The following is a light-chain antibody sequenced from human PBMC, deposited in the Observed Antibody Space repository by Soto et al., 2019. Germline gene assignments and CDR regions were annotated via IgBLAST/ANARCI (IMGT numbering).Light chain of an antibody. CDR3: QHYGSSPPVT. Sequence: EIVLTQSPGTLSLSPVERATLSCRASQSVRSSYLAWYQQKPGQAPRLLIYGASTRATGIPDRFSGSGSGTDFTLTIRRLAPEDFAVYYCQHYGSSPPVTFGQGTKVDIK. J-gene: IGKJ1*01. CDR2: GAS. V-gene: IGKV3-20*01. CDR1: QSVRSSY.